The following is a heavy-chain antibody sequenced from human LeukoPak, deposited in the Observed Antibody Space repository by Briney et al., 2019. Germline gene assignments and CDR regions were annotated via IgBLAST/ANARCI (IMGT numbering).Heavy chain of an antibody. J-gene: IGHJ4*02. D-gene: IGHD4-17*01. CDR1: GYSISSGYY. CDR2: IYYSGST. CDR3: ARGMGAYGDYVPFDY. Sequence: SETLSLTCTVSGYSISSGYYWGWIRQPPGKGLEWIGYIYYSGSTNYNPSLKSRVTISVDTSKNQFSLKLSSVTAADTAVYYCARGMGAYGDYVPFDYWGQGTLVTVSS. V-gene: IGHV4-61*01.